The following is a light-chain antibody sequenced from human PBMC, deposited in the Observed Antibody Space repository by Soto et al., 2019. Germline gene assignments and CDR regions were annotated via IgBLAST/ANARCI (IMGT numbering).Light chain of an antibody. J-gene: IGLJ2*01. CDR1: SSDVGGYNY. Sequence: QSVLTQPASVSGSPGQSITISCTGTSSDVGGYNYVSWYQQHPGKAPKLMIYDVSNRPSGVSNRFSGSKSGNTASLTISGLQAEDAADYYCSSYRSSRTLLVFGGGTKLTVL. V-gene: IGLV2-14*03. CDR3: SSYRSSRTLLV. CDR2: DVS.